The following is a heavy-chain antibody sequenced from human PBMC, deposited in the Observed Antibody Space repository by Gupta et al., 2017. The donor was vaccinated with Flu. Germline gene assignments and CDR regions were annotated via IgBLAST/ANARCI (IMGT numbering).Heavy chain of an antibody. CDR2: ISSRSRTI. CDR1: GFTFSSYS. J-gene: IGHJ6*02. D-gene: IGHD1-7*01. CDR3: ARLGGTGTTHPGGMDV. Sequence: EVQLVESGGGLVQPGGSLRLSCAALGFTFSSYSMNWVRQAPGKGLECVSYISSRSRTIYYANSVKGRFTISRDNAKNSLYLQMNSLRDEDTAVYYCARLGGTGTTHPGGMDVWGQGTTVTVSS. V-gene: IGHV3-48*02.